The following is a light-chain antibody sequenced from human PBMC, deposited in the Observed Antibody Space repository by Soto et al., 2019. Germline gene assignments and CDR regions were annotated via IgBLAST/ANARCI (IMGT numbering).Light chain of an antibody. Sequence: ETVLTQSTGTLSLSPGERATLSCRASQTVTSSYLAWYQQKPGQAPRLLIYGTSNRAAGIPDRFSGSSSGTDFTLTISGLEPEDSAVYYCQRIAFGQGTRLEIK. V-gene: IGKV3-20*01. CDR3: QRIA. CDR1: QTVTSSY. CDR2: GTS. J-gene: IGKJ5*01.